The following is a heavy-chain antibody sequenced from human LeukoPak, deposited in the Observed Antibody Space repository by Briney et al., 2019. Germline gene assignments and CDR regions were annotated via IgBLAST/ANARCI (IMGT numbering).Heavy chain of an antibody. V-gene: IGHV4-59*08. CDR1: GGSISTYY. CDR2: IYYSGST. Sequence: SGTLSLTCTVSGGSISTYYWSWIRQPPGKGLEWIGYIYYSGSTNYNPSLKRRVDMSVDTSKKQFSLKLRAVTAADTAVYYCARRPNGSYGWPFDLWGRGTLVTVSS. J-gene: IGHJ2*01. D-gene: IGHD1-26*01. CDR3: ARRPNGSYGWPFDL.